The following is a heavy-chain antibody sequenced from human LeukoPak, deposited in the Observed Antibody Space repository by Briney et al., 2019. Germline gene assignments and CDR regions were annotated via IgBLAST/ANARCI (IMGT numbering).Heavy chain of an antibody. Sequence: PGGSLRLSCAASGFTFSIYAMSWVRQAPGKGLEWVSAIRGSGGSTYYADSVKGRFTISRDNSKNTLYLQMNSLRAEDTAVYYCAKGGITMVRGVIMTDAFDIWGQGTMVTVSS. J-gene: IGHJ3*02. V-gene: IGHV3-23*01. CDR1: GFTFSIYA. CDR3: AKGGITMVRGVIMTDAFDI. CDR2: IRGSGGST. D-gene: IGHD3-10*01.